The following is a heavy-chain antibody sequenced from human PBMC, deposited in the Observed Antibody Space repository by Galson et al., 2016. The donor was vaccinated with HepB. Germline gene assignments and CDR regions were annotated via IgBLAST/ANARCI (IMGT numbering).Heavy chain of an antibody. V-gene: IGHV4-30-2*01. CDR1: GASTNSGDYS. CDR3: TRKDSGGQYNWFDP. Sequence: TLSLTCAVSGASTNSGDYSWTWIRQPPGKGLEWVGHVYRGGSAYYNPSLKSRLNIFIDMSKNQLSLTLNSVTAADTAVYYCTRKDSGGQYNWFDPWGRGILVTVSS. CDR2: VYRGGSA. J-gene: IGHJ5*02. D-gene: IGHD3-16*01.